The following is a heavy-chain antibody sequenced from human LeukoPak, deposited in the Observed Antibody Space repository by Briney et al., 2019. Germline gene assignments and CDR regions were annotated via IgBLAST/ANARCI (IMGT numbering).Heavy chain of an antibody. J-gene: IGHJ4*02. Sequence: GGSLRLSCAASGFTFSSSGMHWVRQAPGKGLEWVAVISYDGSNKYYAGSVKGRFTFSRDNSKNTLYLQMNSLRAGDTAVYYCAKEYCSNSVCHSLDYWGQGTLVTVSS. CDR2: ISYDGSNK. CDR1: GFTFSSSG. V-gene: IGHV3-30*18. D-gene: IGHD2-8*01. CDR3: AKEYCSNSVCHSLDY.